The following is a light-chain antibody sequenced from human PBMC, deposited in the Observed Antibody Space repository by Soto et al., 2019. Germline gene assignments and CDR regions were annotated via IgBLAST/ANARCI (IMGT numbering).Light chain of an antibody. J-gene: IGKJ1*01. Sequence: EVVMTQSPATLSVSPGEGATLSCRASQSISNTLAWYQLRPGQSPRLLIYDAATTATGIPARFSGSGSGTAFTLTISSLQSEDFAVYYCHQYYTRPHTFGQGTKVEIK. CDR2: DAA. CDR3: HQYYTRPHT. CDR1: QSISNT. V-gene: IGKV3-15*01.